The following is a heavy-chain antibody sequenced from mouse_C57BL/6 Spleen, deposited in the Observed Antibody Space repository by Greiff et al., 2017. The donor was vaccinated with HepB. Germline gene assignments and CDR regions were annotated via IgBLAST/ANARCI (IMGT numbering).Heavy chain of an antibody. CDR2: IDPENGDT. J-gene: IGHJ2*01. CDR3: TTYSNYSPFDY. Sequence: DVKLQESGAELVRPGASVKLSCTASGFNIKDDYMHWVKQRPEQGLEWIGWIDPENGDTEYASKFQGKATITADTSSNTAYLQLSSLTSEDTAVYYCTTYSNYSPFDYWGQGTTLTVSS. V-gene: IGHV14-4*01. CDR1: GFNIKDDY. D-gene: IGHD2-5*01.